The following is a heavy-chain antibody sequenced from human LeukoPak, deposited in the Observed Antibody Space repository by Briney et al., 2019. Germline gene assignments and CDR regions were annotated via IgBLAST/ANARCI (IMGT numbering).Heavy chain of an antibody. CDR1: GFTFSSYW. CDR3: ARAAVAGTVHDY. Sequence: GGSLRLSCAASGFTFSSYWMHWVRQAPGKGLEWLSYITSSSSYTNYADSVKGRFTISRDNAKTSLYLQLNSLRAEDTAVYYCARAAVAGTVHDYWGQGTLVTVSS. D-gene: IGHD1-1*01. J-gene: IGHJ4*02. V-gene: IGHV3-21*05. CDR2: ITSSSSYT.